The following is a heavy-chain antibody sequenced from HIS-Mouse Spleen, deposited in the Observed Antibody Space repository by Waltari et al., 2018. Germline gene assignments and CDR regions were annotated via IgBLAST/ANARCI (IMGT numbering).Heavy chain of an antibody. CDR3: AREIPYSSSWYDWYFDL. CDR2: MNPNSGNT. D-gene: IGHD6-13*01. Sequence: QVQLVQSGAEWKKPGAAVKVSCKASGYTFPSYDINWGRQATGQGLEWMGWMNPNSGNTGYAQKFQGRVTMTRNTSISTAYMELSSQRSEDTAVYYCAREIPYSSSWYDWYFDLWGRGTLVTVSS. J-gene: IGHJ2*01. V-gene: IGHV1-8*01. CDR1: GYTFPSYD.